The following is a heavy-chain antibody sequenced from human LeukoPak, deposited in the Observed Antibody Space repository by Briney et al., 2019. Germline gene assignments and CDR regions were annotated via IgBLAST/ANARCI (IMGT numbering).Heavy chain of an antibody. J-gene: IGHJ3*02. D-gene: IGHD4-17*01. V-gene: IGHV3-21*01. CDR3: ARIGDDDAFDI. CDR1: GFTFSSYS. CDR2: ISSSSSYI. Sequence: GGSLRLSCAASGFTFSSYSMNWVRQAPGEGLEWVSSISSSSSYIYYADSVKGRFTISRDNAKNSLYLQMNSLRAEDTAVYYCARIGDDDAFDIWGQGTMVTVSS.